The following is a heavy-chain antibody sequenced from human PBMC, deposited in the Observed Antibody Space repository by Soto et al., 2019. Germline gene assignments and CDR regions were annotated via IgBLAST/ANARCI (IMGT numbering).Heavy chain of an antibody. Sequence: GGSLRLSCAASGFTFSSYGMHWVRQAPGKGLEWVAVISYDGSNKYYADSVKGRFTISTDNSKNTLYLQMNSLRAEDTAVYYCATLGGSSSWYDYWGQGTLVTVSS. V-gene: IGHV3-30*03. CDR2: ISYDGSNK. D-gene: IGHD6-13*01. CDR3: ATLGGSSSWYDY. CDR1: GFTFSSYG. J-gene: IGHJ4*02.